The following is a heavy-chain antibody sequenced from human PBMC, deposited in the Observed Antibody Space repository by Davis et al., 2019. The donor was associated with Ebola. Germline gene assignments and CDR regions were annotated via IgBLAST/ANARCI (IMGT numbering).Heavy chain of an antibody. D-gene: IGHD3-3*01. CDR1: GFTFSSNS. CDR3: AKSGLSFGVVKYHYGMDV. V-gene: IGHV3-21*04. Sequence: PGGSLRLSCAASGFTFSSNSMNWVRQAPGKGLEWVSFISSSSNYIYYADSVKGRFTVSRDNAKNSLYLQMNSLRAEDTAVYYCAKSGLSFGVVKYHYGMDVWGKGTTVTVSS. CDR2: ISSSSNYI. J-gene: IGHJ6*04.